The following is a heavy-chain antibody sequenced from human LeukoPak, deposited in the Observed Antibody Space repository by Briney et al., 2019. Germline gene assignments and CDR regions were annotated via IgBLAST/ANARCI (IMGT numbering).Heavy chain of an antibody. D-gene: IGHD6-13*01. CDR3: ARHRGSSSWYGYYFDY. V-gene: IGHV4-34*01. J-gene: IGHJ4*02. CDR1: GGSFRGYY. Sequence: AETLSLTCAVYGGSFRGYYWSWIRQPPGKGLEWIGEINHSGSTNYNPSLKSRVTISVDTSKNQFSLKLSSVTASDTAVYYCARHRGSSSWYGYYFDYWGQGTLVTV. CDR2: INHSGST.